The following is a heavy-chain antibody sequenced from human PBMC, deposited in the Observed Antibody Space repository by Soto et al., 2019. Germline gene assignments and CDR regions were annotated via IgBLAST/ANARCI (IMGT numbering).Heavy chain of an antibody. J-gene: IGHJ6*02. D-gene: IGHD6-19*01. V-gene: IGHV3-33*01. CDR3: ARGDSSGWYYGRDYYYYGMDV. Sequence: GGSLRLSCAASGFTFSSYGMHWVRQAPGKGLEWVAVIWYDGSNKYYADSLKGRFTISRDNSKNTLYLQMNSLRAEDTAVYYCARGDSSGWYYGRDYYYYGMDVWGQGTTVTVSS. CDR2: IWYDGSNK. CDR1: GFTFSSYG.